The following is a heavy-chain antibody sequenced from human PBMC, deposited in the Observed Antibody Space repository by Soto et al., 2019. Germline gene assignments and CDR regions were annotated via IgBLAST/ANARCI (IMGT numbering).Heavy chain of an antibody. Sequence: SETLYLTCSVSGVSITSYYWSWIRQSAGGGLEWMGRINTDGLSTYSPYFKSRLTMSLATSKNQVSLRLISVTAADTDVYFCPRVPVAVAETEDSYGLEVWGKVTTVT. CDR1: GVSITSYY. CDR3: PRVPVAVAETEDSYGLEV. V-gene: IGHV4-4*07. D-gene: IGHD2-15*01. CDR2: INTDGLS. J-gene: IGHJ6*04.